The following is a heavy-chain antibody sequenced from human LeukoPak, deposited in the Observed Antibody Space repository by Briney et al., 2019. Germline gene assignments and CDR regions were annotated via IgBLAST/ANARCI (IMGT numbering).Heavy chain of an antibody. D-gene: IGHD6-19*01. CDR1: GGSISSGGYY. CDR2: IYYSGST. Sequence: SETLSLTCTVSGGSISSGGYYWSWIRQPPGKGLEWIGYIYYSGSTNYNPSLKSRVAISVDTSKNQFSLKLSSVTAADTAVYYCARSDSSGWYGGDWFDPWGQGTLVTVSS. CDR3: ARSDSSGWYGGDWFDP. J-gene: IGHJ5*02. V-gene: IGHV4-61*08.